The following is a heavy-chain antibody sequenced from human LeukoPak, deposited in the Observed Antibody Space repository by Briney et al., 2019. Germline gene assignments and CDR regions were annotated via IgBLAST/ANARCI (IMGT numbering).Heavy chain of an antibody. V-gene: IGHV3-23*01. CDR3: AKGLELDCYDSSGYSNKGYDY. D-gene: IGHD3-22*01. Sequence: PGGSLRLSCAASGFTFSSYGMHWVRQAPGKGLEWVSAISGSGGSTYYADSVKGRFTISRDNSKNTLYLQMNSLRAEDTAVYYCAKGLELDCYDSSGYSNKGYDYWGQGTLVTVSS. CDR2: ISGSGGST. J-gene: IGHJ4*02. CDR1: GFTFSSYG.